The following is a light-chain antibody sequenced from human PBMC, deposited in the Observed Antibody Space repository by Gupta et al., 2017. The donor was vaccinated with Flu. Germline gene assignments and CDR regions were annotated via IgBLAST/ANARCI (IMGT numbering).Light chain of an antibody. CDR1: QSVSTN. CDR3: QQDNDSPS. CDR2: DAS. Sequence: SPATLSVSPGERATLSCRASQSVSTNLVWYQQKPGQAPRLLIYDASTRATAVPGRFYGSGSGTEFTLTINSLQSEDFALYFWQQDNDSPSFGGGTTVEIK. V-gene: IGKV3-15*01. J-gene: IGKJ4*01.